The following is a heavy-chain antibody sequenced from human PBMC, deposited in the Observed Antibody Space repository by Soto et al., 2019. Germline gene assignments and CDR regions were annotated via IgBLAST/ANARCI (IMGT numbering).Heavy chain of an antibody. J-gene: IGHJ4*02. CDR3: ARQVSYNWNDPSVFDY. V-gene: IGHV4-59*08. D-gene: IGHD1-1*01. CDR1: GGSISGYY. CDR2: IYYTGSS. Sequence: PSETLSLTCTVSGGSISGYYWSWIRQPPGKGLEWIGFIYYTGSSFYNPSLESRVTISVDTSKNQFSLKLSSVTAADTAVYYCARQVSYNWNDPSVFDYWGQGTLVTVSS.